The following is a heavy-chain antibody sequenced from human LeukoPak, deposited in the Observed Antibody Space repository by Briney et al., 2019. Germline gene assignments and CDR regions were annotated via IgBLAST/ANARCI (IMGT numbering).Heavy chain of an antibody. D-gene: IGHD4-11*01. CDR1: GGSISSSSYY. Sequence: SETLSLTCTVSGGSISSSSYYWGWIRQPPGKGLEWIGSIYYSGSTYYNPSLKSRVTISVDTSKNQFSLRLSSVTAADTAVYYCARLLDYSNYFGYWGQETLLTVSS. J-gene: IGHJ4*02. CDR2: IYYSGST. CDR3: ARLLDYSNYFGY. V-gene: IGHV4-39*01.